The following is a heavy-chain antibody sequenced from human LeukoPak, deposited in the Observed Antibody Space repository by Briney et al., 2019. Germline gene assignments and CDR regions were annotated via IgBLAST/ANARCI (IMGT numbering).Heavy chain of an antibody. J-gene: IGHJ4*02. CDR3: ARDVVAAAGSDY. Sequence: ASVKVSCKASGYTFTGYYMHWVRQAPGQGLEWMGWINPNSGGTNYAQKFQGRVTMTRDTSISTAYMELSRLRSDDTAMYYCARDVVAAAGSDYWGQGTLVTVSS. V-gene: IGHV1-2*02. CDR2: INPNSGGT. D-gene: IGHD6-13*01. CDR1: GYTFTGYY.